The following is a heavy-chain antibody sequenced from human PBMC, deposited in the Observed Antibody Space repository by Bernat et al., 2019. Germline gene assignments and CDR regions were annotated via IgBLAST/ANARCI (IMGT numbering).Heavy chain of an antibody. J-gene: IGHJ6*03. CDR3: ARRRIAVAGTGGGGYYYYYMDV. CDR2: IWYDGSSK. D-gene: IGHD6-19*01. CDR1: GFTFSSYD. Sequence: QVQLVESGGGVVQPGRSLRLSCAASGFTFSSYDMHWVRQAPGKGLEWVAVIWYDGSSKYYADSVKGRFTISRDNSKNTLYLQMNSLRAEDTAVYYCARRRIAVAGTGGGGYYYYYMDVWGKGTTVTVSS. V-gene: IGHV3-33*01.